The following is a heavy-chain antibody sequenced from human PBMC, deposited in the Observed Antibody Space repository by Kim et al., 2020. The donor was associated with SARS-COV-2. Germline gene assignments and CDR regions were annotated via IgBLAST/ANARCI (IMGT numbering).Heavy chain of an antibody. CDR3: ARGGYYYDSSGYPDH. Sequence: ASVKVSCKASGYTFTSYGISWVRQAPGQGLEWMGWISAYNGNTNYAQKLQGRVTMTTDTSTSTAYMELRSLRSDDTAVYYCARGGYYYDSSGYPDHWGQGTLVTVSS. J-gene: IGHJ4*02. D-gene: IGHD3-22*01. CDR2: ISAYNGNT. V-gene: IGHV1-18*04. CDR1: GYTFTSYG.